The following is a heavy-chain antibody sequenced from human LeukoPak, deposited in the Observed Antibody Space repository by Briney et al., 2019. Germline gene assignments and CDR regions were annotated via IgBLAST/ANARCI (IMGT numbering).Heavy chain of an antibody. CDR1: GASISSNNW. Sequence: PSETLSLTCAVSGASISSNNWWSGVRQPPGKGLEWIGESYHSGSTNYNPSLKSRVTMSVDTSKSQFSLKLSSVTAADTAVYYCARDSGVDKYWIDPWGQGTLVTVPS. V-gene: IGHV4-4*02. CDR3: ARDSGVDKYWIDP. D-gene: IGHD3-10*01. CDR2: SYHSGST. J-gene: IGHJ5*02.